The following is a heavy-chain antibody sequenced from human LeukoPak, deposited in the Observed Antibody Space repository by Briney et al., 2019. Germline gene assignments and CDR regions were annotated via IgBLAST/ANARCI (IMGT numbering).Heavy chain of an antibody. CDR2: ISSSSSTV. CDR3: ARLRGRPFDY. D-gene: IGHD1-1*01. V-gene: IGHV3-48*02. Sequence: GGSLRLSCAASGFTFSTYSMSWVRQAPGKGLEWVSYISSSSSTVYYADSVKGRFTISRDNAKNSLHLEANSLRDEDTAVFYCARLRGRPFDYWGQGTLVTVSS. CDR1: GFTFSTYS. J-gene: IGHJ4*02.